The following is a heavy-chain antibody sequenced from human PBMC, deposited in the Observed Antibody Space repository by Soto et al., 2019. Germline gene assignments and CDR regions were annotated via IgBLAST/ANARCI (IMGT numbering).Heavy chain of an antibody. CDR3: ARGDDYGDYAVIPYYMDV. Sequence: EGQLVESGGGLVKPGGSLRLSCAASGFTFTNYNMNWVRQAPGKGLEWVSSISSSGRYIFYADSVKGRFTISRDNPQNSLSLHMNSLGAEDTAVYHCARGDDYGDYAVIPYYMDVWGKGTTVTVSS. V-gene: IGHV3-21*01. J-gene: IGHJ6*03. D-gene: IGHD4-17*01. CDR2: ISSSGRYI. CDR1: GFTFTNYN.